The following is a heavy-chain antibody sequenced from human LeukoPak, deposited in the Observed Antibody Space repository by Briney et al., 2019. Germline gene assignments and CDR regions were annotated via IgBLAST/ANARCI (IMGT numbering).Heavy chain of an antibody. CDR3: ARGYCANSTCYNFDY. J-gene: IGHJ4*02. V-gene: IGHV4-59*02. CDR1: GGSVSNYF. D-gene: IGHD2-8*01. CDR2: IKTSGSA. Sequence: SETLSLTCTVSGGSVSNYFWNWIRQPPGKGLEWIGYIKTSGSAYCNPSLKSRVTVSVDTSKNQFSLKLSSVTAADTAVYYCARGYCANSTCYNFDYWGQGTLVTVSS.